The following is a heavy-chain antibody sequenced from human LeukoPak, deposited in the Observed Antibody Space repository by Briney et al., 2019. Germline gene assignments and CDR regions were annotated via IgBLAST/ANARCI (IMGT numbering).Heavy chain of an antibody. V-gene: IGHV4-59*01. D-gene: IGHD4-11*01. J-gene: IGHJ6*02. CDR1: GGSISSYY. CDR2: IYYSGST. CDR3: ARALSHSNYNAPYYYGMDV. Sequence: PSETLSLTCTVSGGSISSYYWSWIRQPPGKGLEWIGYIYYSGSTNYNPSLKSRVTISVDTSKNQFSLKLSSVTAADTAVYYCARALSHSNYNAPYYYGMDVWGQGTTVTVSS.